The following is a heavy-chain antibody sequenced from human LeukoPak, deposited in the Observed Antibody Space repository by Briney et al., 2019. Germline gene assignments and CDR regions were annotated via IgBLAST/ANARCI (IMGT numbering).Heavy chain of an antibody. CDR1: GGSISSYY. V-gene: IGHV4-59*01. D-gene: IGHD3/OR15-3a*01. CDR2: IYYGGST. CDR3: ARDLGLGNWFDP. J-gene: IGHJ5*02. Sequence: SETLSLTCTVSGGSISSYYWSWIRQPPGKGLEWIGYIYYGGSTNYNPSLKSRVTISVDTSKNQFSLKLSSVTAADTAVYYCARDLGLGNWFDPWGQGTLVTVSS.